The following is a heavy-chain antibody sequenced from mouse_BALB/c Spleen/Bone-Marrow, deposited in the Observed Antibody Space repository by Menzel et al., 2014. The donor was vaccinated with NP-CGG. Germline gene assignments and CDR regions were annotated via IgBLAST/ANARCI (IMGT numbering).Heavy chain of an antibody. V-gene: IGHV14-3*02. J-gene: IGHJ2*01. CDR2: IDPANGNT. CDR3: ARYRLGTYFDY. D-gene: IGHD1-2*01. Sequence: VQLQQSGAELVKPGAPVKLSCTASGFNIKDTYMHWVKQRPEQGLEWIGRIDPANGNTKYDPKFQGKATITADTSSNTAYLQLSSLTSEGTAVYYCARYRLGTYFDYWGQGTPLTVSS. CDR1: GFNIKDTY.